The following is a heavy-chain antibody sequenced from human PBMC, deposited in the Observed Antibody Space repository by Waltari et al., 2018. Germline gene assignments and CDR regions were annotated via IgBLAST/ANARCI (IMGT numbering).Heavy chain of an antibody. Sequence: QLQLQESGPGLVKPSEPLSLPCPVSGGSISSSSYYWCWIRQPPGKGLEGIGSISYSGNPYYHPTLNSPVTISVDTAKNQFALKRSSVTAADTAVYYCARLVGATKQYVDYWGQGTLVTVSS. D-gene: IGHD1-26*01. CDR1: GGSISSSSYY. CDR3: ARLVGATKQYVDY. J-gene: IGHJ4*02. CDR2: ISYSGNP. V-gene: IGHV4-39*01.